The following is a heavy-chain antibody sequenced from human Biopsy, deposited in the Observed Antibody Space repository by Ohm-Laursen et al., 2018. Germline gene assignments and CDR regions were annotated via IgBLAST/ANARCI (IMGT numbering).Heavy chain of an antibody. D-gene: IGHD2-15*01. CDR3: ARRGSGGRSFDH. J-gene: IGHJ4*02. Sequence: GTLSLTCTVSGDSINSSYWSWIRQPPGKGPEWIGDISDSGSTNYKPSLKSRVIISVDTSKNHFSLNRSSVTAADTAVYYCARRGSGGRSFDHWGQGTLVTVSS. CDR2: ISDSGST. V-gene: IGHV4-59*08. CDR1: GDSINSSY.